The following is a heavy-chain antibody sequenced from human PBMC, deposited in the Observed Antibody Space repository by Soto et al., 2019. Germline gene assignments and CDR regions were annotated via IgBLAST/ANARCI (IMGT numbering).Heavy chain of an antibody. CDR1: GGPITGYH. D-gene: IGHD2-2*01. CDR3: AMDALSASDG. J-gene: IGHJ6*04. Sequence: PSETRSLTCTVSGGPITGYHLSWIRQTAGKGLQWIGRIYSSVTINHSPYLKRRVTMLVDTSNNQISLRLTSVTAADTAVDYCAMDALSASDGWGRGNTVTVSS. V-gene: IGHV4-4*07. CDR2: IYSSVTI.